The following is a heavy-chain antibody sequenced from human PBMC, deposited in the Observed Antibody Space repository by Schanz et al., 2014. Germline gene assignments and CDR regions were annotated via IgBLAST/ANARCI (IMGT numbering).Heavy chain of an antibody. V-gene: IGHV1-2*06. Sequence: QLQPVQSGGEVKKPGASVKVSCQASGYTLSDSGVSWVRQAPGQGLEYMGRINPNSGGTNFAQKFQGRVTMTRDTSISTAYMELNRLRYDDTAVYYCARDSHRRVAGTGYWGQGTLVTVSS. CDR1: GYTLSDSG. J-gene: IGHJ4*02. CDR3: ARDSHRRVAGTGY. D-gene: IGHD3-9*01. CDR2: INPNSGGT.